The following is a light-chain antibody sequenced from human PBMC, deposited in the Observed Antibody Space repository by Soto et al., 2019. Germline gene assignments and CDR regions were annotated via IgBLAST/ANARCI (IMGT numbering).Light chain of an antibody. CDR2: LGS. CDR3: MQALQTLRT. CDR1: QSLLYSNGYNY. V-gene: IGKV2-28*01. Sequence: DMVMASLSLALSATPGEPASISCRSSQSLLYSNGYNYLDWYLQKPGQSPQLLIYLGSNRASGVPDRFSGSGSGTDFTLKISRVEAEDVGVYYCMQALQTLRTFGQGTKVDIK. J-gene: IGKJ1*01.